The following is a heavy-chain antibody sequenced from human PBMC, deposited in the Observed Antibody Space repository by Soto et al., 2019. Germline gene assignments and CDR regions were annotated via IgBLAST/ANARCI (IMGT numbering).Heavy chain of an antibody. CDR3: VRDGSKTLRDCFDP. D-gene: IGHD4-17*01. CDR1: GGSMSKFY. CDR2: VYATGTS. V-gene: IGHV4-4*07. J-gene: IGHJ5*02. Sequence: QVQVRESGPGLVKPSETLSLTCSVSGGSMSKFYWSWIRKTAGKGLEWMGRVYATGTSDYNPSLRSRIAMSVDISKKTFSLRLRSVTAADTGVYHCVRDGSKTLRDCFDPWGQGILVTVSS.